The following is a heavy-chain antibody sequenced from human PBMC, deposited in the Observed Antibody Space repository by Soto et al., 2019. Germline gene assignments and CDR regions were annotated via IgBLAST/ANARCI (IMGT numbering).Heavy chain of an antibody. J-gene: IGHJ4*02. V-gene: IGHV1-69*06. CDR3: ASLLAVAAVAGPGDY. D-gene: IGHD6-19*01. CDR1: GYTFSSYA. Sequence: QVQLVQSGAEVKKPGASVKVSCKASGYTFSSYAISWVRQAPGQGLEWMGGIIPIFGTANYAQKFQGRVTITADKSTSTAYMELSSLRSEDTAVYYCASLLAVAAVAGPGDYWGQGTLVTVSS. CDR2: IIPIFGTA.